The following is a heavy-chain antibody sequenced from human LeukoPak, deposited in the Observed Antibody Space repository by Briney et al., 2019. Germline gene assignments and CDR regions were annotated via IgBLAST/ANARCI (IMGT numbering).Heavy chain of an antibody. CDR2: KYYSGSA. CDR3: ATPYCSSISCLDVFNM. V-gene: IGHV4-31*03. D-gene: IGHD2-2*01. J-gene: IGHJ3*02. CDR1: GVSVSDGRYY. Sequence: SQTLSLTCNVSGVSVSDGRYYWTWIRQHPGKGLEWIGYKYYSGSAKYNPSLKSRLTISIDTSKNQFSLHQSSVTAADTATYYCATPYCSSISCLDVFNMWGQGTRVTVSS.